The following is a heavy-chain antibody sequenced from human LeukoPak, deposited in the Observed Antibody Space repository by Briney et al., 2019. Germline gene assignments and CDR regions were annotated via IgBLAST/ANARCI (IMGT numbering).Heavy chain of an antibody. CDR1: GGSISSSSYY. V-gene: IGHV4-39*01. J-gene: IGHJ6*02. CDR2: IYYSGST. Sequence: SETLSLTCTVSGGSISSSSYYWGWIRQPPGKGPEWIGSIYYSGSTYYNPSLKSRVTISVDTSKNQFSLKLSSVTAADTAVYYCARQEDYYYGMDVWGQGTTVTVSS. CDR3: ARQEDYYYGMDV.